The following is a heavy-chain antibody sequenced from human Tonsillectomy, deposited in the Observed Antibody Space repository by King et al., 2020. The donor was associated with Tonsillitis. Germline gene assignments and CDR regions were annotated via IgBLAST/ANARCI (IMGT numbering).Heavy chain of an antibody. V-gene: IGHV3-66*01. Sequence: VQLVESGGDLVQPGGSLRLSCAASGFTVSGDYMSWVRLAPGKGLEWVSVIYTGDKTSYADSVKGRFIISRDNYKNTVDLHMKSLRGEDTAVYYCVRGVVNWGQGTLVTVAS. J-gene: IGHJ4*02. D-gene: IGHD2-15*01. CDR3: VRGVVN. CDR1: GFTVSGDY. CDR2: IYTGDKT.